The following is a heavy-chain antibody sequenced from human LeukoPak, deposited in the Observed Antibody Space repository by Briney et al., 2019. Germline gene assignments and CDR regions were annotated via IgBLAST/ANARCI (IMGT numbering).Heavy chain of an antibody. Sequence: ASETLSLTCAVYGGSFSGYYWSWIRQPPGKGLEWIGEINHSGSTNYNPSLKSRVTISVDTSKNQFSLKLSSVTAADTAVYYCARDQGVATTIWFGNPFDYWGQGTLVTVSS. CDR3: ARDQGVATTIWFGNPFDY. CDR2: INHSGST. CDR1: GGSFSGYY. D-gene: IGHD5-12*01. V-gene: IGHV4-34*01. J-gene: IGHJ4*02.